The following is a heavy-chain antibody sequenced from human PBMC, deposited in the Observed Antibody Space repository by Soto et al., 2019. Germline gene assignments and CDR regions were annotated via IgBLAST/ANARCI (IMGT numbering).Heavy chain of an antibody. CDR1: GFTFSSYT. Sequence: QVQLVESGGGVVQPGRSLRLSCAASGFTFSSYTLHWVRQAPGKGLEWVTFMSYDGSKKYYADSVKGRFTISRDNSKNTLYLQVNSLRAEDTAVYYCARDERSGTYSGIMDVWGQGTTVTVSS. D-gene: IGHD1-26*01. CDR2: MSYDGSKK. V-gene: IGHV3-30-3*01. J-gene: IGHJ6*02. CDR3: ARDERSGTYSGIMDV.